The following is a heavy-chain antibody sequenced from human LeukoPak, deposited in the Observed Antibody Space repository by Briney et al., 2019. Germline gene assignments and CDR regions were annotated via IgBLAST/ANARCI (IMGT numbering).Heavy chain of an antibody. Sequence: GGSLRLSCAASGFTFSSYGMHWVRQAPGKGLEWVAVISYDGSNKYYADSVKGRFTISRDNSKNTLYLQMNSLRAEDTAVYYCAKALRTTGYSSGWYIDYWGQGTLVTVSP. CDR1: GFTFSSYG. CDR3: AKALRTTGYSSGWYIDY. V-gene: IGHV3-30*18. J-gene: IGHJ4*02. CDR2: ISYDGSNK. D-gene: IGHD6-19*01.